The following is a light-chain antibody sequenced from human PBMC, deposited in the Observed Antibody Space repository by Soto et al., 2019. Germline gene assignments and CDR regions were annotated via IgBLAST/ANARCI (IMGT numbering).Light chain of an antibody. CDR2: GNT. CDR3: QSYDSSPSGWV. J-gene: IGLJ3*02. Sequence: QSVLTQPPSVSGAPGQRVTVSCIGSSSNIGAGYPVHWYQQIPGTAPKLLIYGNTNRPSGVPDRFSGSKSGTSASLAITGLQAEDEADYYCQSYDSSPSGWVFGGGTKLTVL. V-gene: IGLV1-40*01. CDR1: SSNIGAGYP.